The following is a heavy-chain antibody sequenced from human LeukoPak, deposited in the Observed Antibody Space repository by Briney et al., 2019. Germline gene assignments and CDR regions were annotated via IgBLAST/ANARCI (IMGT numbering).Heavy chain of an antibody. V-gene: IGHV1-8*01. CDR1: GYTFTSYD. CDR3: AIRLLWFGEGPRYDY. J-gene: IGHJ4*02. Sequence: ASVKVSCKASGYTFTSYDINWVRQATGRGLEWMGWMNPNSGNTGYAQKFQGRVTMTRNTSISTAYMELSSLRSEDTAVYYCAIRLLWFGEGPRYDYWGQGTLVTVSS. D-gene: IGHD3-10*01. CDR2: MNPNSGNT.